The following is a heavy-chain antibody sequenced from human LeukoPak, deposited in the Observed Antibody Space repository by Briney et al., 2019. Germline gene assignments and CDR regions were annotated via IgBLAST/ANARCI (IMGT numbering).Heavy chain of an antibody. D-gene: IGHD6-13*01. CDR2: ISWNSGSI. Sequence: GGSLRLSCAASGFTFDDYAMHWVRQAPGKGLEWVSGISWNSGSIGYADSVKGPFTISRDNAKNSLYLQMNSLRAEDTALYYCAKDRIAAAGIGRYFDYWGQGTLVTVSS. CDR3: AKDRIAAAGIGRYFDY. V-gene: IGHV3-9*01. CDR1: GFTFDDYA. J-gene: IGHJ4*02.